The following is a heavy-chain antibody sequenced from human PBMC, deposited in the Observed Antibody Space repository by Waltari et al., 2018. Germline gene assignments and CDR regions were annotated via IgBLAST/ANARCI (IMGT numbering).Heavy chain of an antibody. D-gene: IGHD6-13*01. CDR3: ARDIAAAGTFDY. CDR1: GYTFTGYY. J-gene: IGHJ4*02. CDR2: SNPNSGGT. V-gene: IGHV1-2*06. Sequence: QVQLVQSGAEVKKPGASVKVSCKASGYTFTGYYMHWVRQAPGQGLEWRGRSNPNSGGTNYAQKVQGRVTMTRDTAISTAYMELSRLRSDDTAVYYCARDIAAAGTFDYWGQGTLVTVSS.